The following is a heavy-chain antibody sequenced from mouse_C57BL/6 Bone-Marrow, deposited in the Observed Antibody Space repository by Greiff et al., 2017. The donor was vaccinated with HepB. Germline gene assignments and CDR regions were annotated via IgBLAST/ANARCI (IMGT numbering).Heavy chain of an antibody. CDR3: ARSGYYYGSSYYFDY. D-gene: IGHD1-1*01. CDR1: GYTFTNYW. J-gene: IGHJ2*01. V-gene: IGHV1-63*01. Sequence: QVQLKQSGAELVRPGTSVKMSCKASGYTFTNYWIGWAKQRPGHGLEWIGDIYPGGGYTNYNEKFKGKATLTADKSSSTAYMQFSSLTSEDSAIYYCARSGYYYGSSYYFDYWGQGTTLTVSS. CDR2: IYPGGGYT.